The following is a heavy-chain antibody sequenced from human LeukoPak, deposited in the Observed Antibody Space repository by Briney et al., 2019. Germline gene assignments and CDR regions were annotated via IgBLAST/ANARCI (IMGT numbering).Heavy chain of an antibody. V-gene: IGHV1-69*04. CDR2: IIPILGIA. D-gene: IGHD6-19*01. J-gene: IGHJ3*02. Sequence: ASVKVSCKASGGTFSSYAISWVRQAPGQGLEWMGRIIPILGIANYAQKFQGRVTITADKSTSTAYMELSSLRSEDTAVYYCARDLESSGWYSGHAFDIWGQGTMVTVSS. CDR3: ARDLESSGWYSGHAFDI. CDR1: GGTFSSYA.